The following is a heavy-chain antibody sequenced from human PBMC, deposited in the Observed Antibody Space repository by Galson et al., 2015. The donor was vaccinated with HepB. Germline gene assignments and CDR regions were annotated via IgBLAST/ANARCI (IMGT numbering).Heavy chain of an antibody. CDR3: AREPALLDGMDV. D-gene: IGHD2-2*01. Sequence: SLRLSCAASGFTFSSYSMNWVRQAPGKGLEWVSYISSSSSTIYYADSVKGRFTISRDNAKNSLYLQMNSLRDEDTAVYYCAREPALLDGMDVWGQGTTVTVSS. CDR1: GFTFSSYS. J-gene: IGHJ6*02. V-gene: IGHV3-48*02. CDR2: ISSSSSTI.